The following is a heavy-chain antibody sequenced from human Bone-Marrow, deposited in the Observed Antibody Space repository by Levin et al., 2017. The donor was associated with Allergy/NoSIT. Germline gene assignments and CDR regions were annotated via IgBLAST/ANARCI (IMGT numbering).Heavy chain of an antibody. J-gene: IGHJ6*03. CDR2: ISSNGGST. D-gene: IGHD2-2*01. Sequence: GESLKFSCSASGFTFSSYAMHWVRQAPGKGLEYVSAISSNGGSTYYADSVKGRFTISRDNSKNTLYLQMSSLRAEDTAVYYCVKSSTSRRRSYYYYYYMDVWGKGTTVTVSS. V-gene: IGHV3-64D*06. CDR3: VKSSTSRRRSYYYYYYMDV. CDR1: GFTFSSYA.